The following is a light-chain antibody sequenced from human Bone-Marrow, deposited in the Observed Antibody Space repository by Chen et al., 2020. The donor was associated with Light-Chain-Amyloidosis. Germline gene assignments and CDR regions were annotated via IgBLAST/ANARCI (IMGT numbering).Light chain of an antibody. CDR3: QSADSSGTYEGV. V-gene: IGLV3-25*03. Sequence: SYELTQPPSVSVSPGQTARITCSGDDLPTKYAYWYQQKPGQAPVLVIHRDTERPSGISGRFSGSSSGTSATLTSSRVRAEDEADYHCQSADSSGTYEGVFGGGTKLTVL. CDR2: RDT. J-gene: IGLJ2*01. CDR1: DLPTKY.